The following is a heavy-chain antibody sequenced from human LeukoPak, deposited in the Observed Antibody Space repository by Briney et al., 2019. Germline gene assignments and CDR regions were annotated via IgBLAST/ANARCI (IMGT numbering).Heavy chain of an antibody. Sequence: SETLSLTCAVYGGSFSGYYWSWIRQPPGKGLEWIGEINHSGSTNYNPSLKSRVTISVDTSKNQFSLKLSSVTAADTAVYYCARVLSFYYGSGSPKYYFDYWGQGTLVTVSS. V-gene: IGHV4-34*01. D-gene: IGHD3-10*01. CDR3: ARVLSFYYGSGSPKYYFDY. CDR1: GGSFSGYY. CDR2: INHSGST. J-gene: IGHJ4*02.